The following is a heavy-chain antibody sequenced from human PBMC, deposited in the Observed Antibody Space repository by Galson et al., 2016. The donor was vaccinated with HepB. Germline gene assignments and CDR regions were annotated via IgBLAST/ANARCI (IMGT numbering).Heavy chain of an antibody. V-gene: IGHV3-9*01. CDR3: AKDLSGSWYGLSFPMDA. D-gene: IGHD6-13*01. Sequence: SLRLSCAASGFSFEDHAMHWVRQVPGKGLEWVSGINWSSQNIGYADSVKGRFTISRDNVKNSLYLQMNSLRPEDTALYYCAKDLSGSWYGLSFPMDAWGQGTSVTVSS. CDR1: GFSFEDHA. CDR2: INWSSQNI. J-gene: IGHJ6*02.